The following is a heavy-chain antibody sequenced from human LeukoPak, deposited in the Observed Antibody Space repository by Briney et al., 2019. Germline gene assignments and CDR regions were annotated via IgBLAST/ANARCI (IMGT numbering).Heavy chain of an antibody. CDR2: INPNSGGT. V-gene: IGHV1-2*02. CDR3: AREDSSSWQLPSRAFDI. CDR1: GYTFTGYY. Sequence: GASVKVSCKASGYTFTGYYMHWVRQAPGQGLEWMGWINPNSGGTNYAQKFPGRGSMTRDTSISTAYMELSRLRSDDTTVYYCAREDSSSWQLPSRAFDIGGEPTMVTVSS. J-gene: IGHJ3*02. D-gene: IGHD6-13*01.